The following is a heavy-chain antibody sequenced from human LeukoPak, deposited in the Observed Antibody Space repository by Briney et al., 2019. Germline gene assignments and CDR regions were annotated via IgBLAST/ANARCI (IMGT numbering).Heavy chain of an antibody. Sequence: GGSLRLSCAASGFTFSSYAMHWVRQAPGKGLEYVSAITSNGGTTYYANSVKGRFTISRDNSKNTLFLQMGSMRPEDMAVYYCARDTDGSGWSFDYWGQGTLVTVSS. V-gene: IGHV3-64*01. CDR2: ITSNGGTT. J-gene: IGHJ4*02. D-gene: IGHD6-19*01. CDR3: ARDTDGSGWSFDY. CDR1: GFTFSSYA.